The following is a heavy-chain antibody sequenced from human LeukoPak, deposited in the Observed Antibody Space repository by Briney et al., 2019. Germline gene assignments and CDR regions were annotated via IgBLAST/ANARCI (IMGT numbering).Heavy chain of an antibody. CDR2: INSDGSST. D-gene: IGHD2-2*01. J-gene: IGHJ5*02. CDR1: GFTFSSYW. V-gene: IGHV3-74*01. CDR3: ARDLRGQYCSSTSCYLLPYNWFDP. Sequence: GGSLRLSCAASGFTFSSYWMHWVRQAPGKGLVWVSRINSDGSSTSYADSVKGRFTISRDNAKNTLYLQMNSLRAEDTAVYYCARDLRGQYCSSTSCYLLPYNWFDPWGQGTLVTVSS.